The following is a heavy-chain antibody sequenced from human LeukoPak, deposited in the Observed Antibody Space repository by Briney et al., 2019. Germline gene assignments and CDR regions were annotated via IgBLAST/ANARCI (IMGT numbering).Heavy chain of an antibody. Sequence: PSETLSLTCTVSGYSISSGYYWGWIRQPPGKGLEWIGEINHSGSTNYNPSLKSRVTISVDTSKNQFSLKLSSVTAADTAVYYCARVPYYYYMGVWGKGTTVTISS. J-gene: IGHJ6*03. CDR1: GYSISSGYY. CDR2: INHSGST. V-gene: IGHV4-38-2*02. CDR3: ARVPYYYYMGV.